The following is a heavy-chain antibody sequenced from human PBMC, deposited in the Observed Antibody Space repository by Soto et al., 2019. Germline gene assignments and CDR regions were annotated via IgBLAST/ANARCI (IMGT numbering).Heavy chain of an antibody. CDR2: ISYDGSNK. J-gene: IGHJ6*02. Sequence: GGSLRLSCAASGFTFSSYGMHWVRQAPGKGLEWVAVISYDGSNKYYADSVKGRFTISRDNSKNTLYLQMNSLRAEETAVYYCANMGYYDSRGYYYYYYGMDVWGQGTTVTVSS. CDR3: ANMGYYDSRGYYYYYYGMDV. V-gene: IGHV3-30*18. CDR1: GFTFSSYG. D-gene: IGHD3-22*01.